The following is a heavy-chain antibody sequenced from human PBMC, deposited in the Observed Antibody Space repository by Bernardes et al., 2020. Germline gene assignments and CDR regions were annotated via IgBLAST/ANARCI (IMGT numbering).Heavy chain of an antibody. CDR3: ARAQGYYDSRTFDY. CDR2: IIPIFGTA. Sequence: SVKVSCKASGGTFSSYAISWVRQAPGQGLEWMGGIIPIFGTANYAQKFQGRVTITADKSTSTAYMELSSLRSEDTAVYYCARAQGYYDSRTFDYWGQGTLVTVSS. V-gene: IGHV1-69*06. D-gene: IGHD3-22*01. CDR1: GGTFSSYA. J-gene: IGHJ4*02.